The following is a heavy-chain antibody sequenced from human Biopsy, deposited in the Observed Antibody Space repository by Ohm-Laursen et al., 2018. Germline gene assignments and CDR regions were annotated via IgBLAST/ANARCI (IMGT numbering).Heavy chain of an antibody. D-gene: IGHD3-3*01. J-gene: IGHJ3*01. V-gene: IGHV4-61*08. CDR3: AKLFRLDDYWNDDPLDGFDV. CDR1: GGYIGGSGDY. CDR2: ISDTGTT. Sequence: PSDTLSLTCTVSGGYIGGSGDYWSWIRQPPGKGLEWIGYISDTGTTNYNPSLRGRVAMSVDTSKNQFSLQLTSVTAADTAMFFCAKLFRLDDYWNDDPLDGFDVWGQGTMVTVSS.